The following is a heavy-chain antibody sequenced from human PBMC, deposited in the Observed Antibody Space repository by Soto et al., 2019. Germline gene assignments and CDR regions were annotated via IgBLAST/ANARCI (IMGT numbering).Heavy chain of an antibody. D-gene: IGHD3-10*01. CDR3: ARGLFTMVRSTSEDYYYYGMDV. CDR1: GGFVSSGSYY. J-gene: IGHJ6*02. Sequence: SETLSLTCAVYGGFVSSGSYYWSWIRQPPGKGLEWIGYMSHSGRTHFNPSLKSRVTISVDTSKNQFSLKLSSVTAADAAVYYCARGLFTMVRSTSEDYYYYGMDVWGQGTTVTVSS. V-gene: IGHV4-61*01. CDR2: MSHSGRT.